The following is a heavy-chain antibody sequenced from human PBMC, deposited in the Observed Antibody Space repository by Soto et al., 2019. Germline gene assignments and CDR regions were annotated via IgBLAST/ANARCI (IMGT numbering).Heavy chain of an antibody. CDR2: IIPILGIA. V-gene: IGHV1-69*02. D-gene: IGHD5-12*01. J-gene: IGHJ3*02. CDR1: GGTFTSST. CDR3: ARAAVMFYSGRTDAFDI. Sequence: SVKVSCKASGGTFTSSTISCVRQAPGQELEWMGRIIPILGIANYAQKFQGRVTITADKSTSTAYMELSSLRSEDTAVYYCARAAVMFYSGRTDAFDIWGQGTMATVAS.